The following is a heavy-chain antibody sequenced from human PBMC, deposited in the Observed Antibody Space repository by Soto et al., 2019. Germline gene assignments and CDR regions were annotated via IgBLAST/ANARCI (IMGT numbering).Heavy chain of an antibody. D-gene: IGHD7-27*01. J-gene: IGHJ4*02. Sequence: QVQLVESGGGVVQPGRSLRLSCAASGFSFSISPMHWVRQAPGKGPEWVALISYDGTNKFYADSVKGRFTISRDNSKSTLSLQVDSVRPEEAAVYYCARDPKTSGGQNWAFNYFDSWGQGTLVTVSS. CDR1: GFSFSISP. CDR3: ARDPKTSGGQNWAFNYFDS. CDR2: ISYDGTNK. V-gene: IGHV3-30-3*01.